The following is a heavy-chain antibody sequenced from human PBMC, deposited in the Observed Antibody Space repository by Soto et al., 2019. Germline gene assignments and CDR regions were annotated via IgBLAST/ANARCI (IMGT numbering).Heavy chain of an antibody. CDR3: ASRSSGWYALPYYYYGMDV. CDR1: GFTFSSYA. D-gene: IGHD6-19*01. J-gene: IGHJ6*02. CDR2: ISYDGSNK. V-gene: IGHV3-30-3*01. Sequence: GGSLRLSCAASGFTFSSYAMHWDRQAPGKGLEWVAVISYDGSNKYYADSVKGRFTISRDNSKNTLYLQMNSLRAEDTAVYYCASRSSGWYALPYYYYGMDVWGQGTTVTVSS.